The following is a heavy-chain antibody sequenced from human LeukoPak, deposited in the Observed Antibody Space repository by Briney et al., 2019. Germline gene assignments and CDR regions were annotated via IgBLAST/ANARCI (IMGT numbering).Heavy chain of an antibody. D-gene: IGHD6-13*01. J-gene: IGHJ4*02. CDR3: AKDIAAADWFDY. CDR1: GFTFSSYA. Sequence: GGSLRLSCAASGFTFSSYAMSWVRQAPGKGLEWVSAISGSGGSTYYADSVKGRFTISRDNSKNTLYLQMNSPRAEDTAVYYCAKDIAAADWFDYWGQGTLVTVSS. V-gene: IGHV3-23*01. CDR2: ISGSGGST.